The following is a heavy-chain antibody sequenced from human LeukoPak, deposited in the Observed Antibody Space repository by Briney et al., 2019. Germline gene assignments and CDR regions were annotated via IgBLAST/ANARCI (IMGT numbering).Heavy chain of an antibody. CDR1: GYSISSGYY. V-gene: IGHV4-38-2*02. Sequence: KPSETLSLTCTVSGYSISSGYYWGWIRQPPGKGLEWIGSIYHSGSTYYNPSLKSRVTISVDTSKNQFSLKLSSVTAADTAVYYCARHEGSSGYYSYYWGQGTLVTVSS. CDR3: ARHEGSSGYYSYY. J-gene: IGHJ4*02. D-gene: IGHD3-22*01. CDR2: IYHSGST.